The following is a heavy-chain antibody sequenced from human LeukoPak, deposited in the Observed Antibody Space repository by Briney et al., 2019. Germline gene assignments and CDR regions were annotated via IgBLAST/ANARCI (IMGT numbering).Heavy chain of an antibody. Sequence: ASVKVSCKASGYTFTGYYMHWVRQAPGQGLEWMGWINPNSGGTNYAQKFQGRVTMTRDTSISTAYMERSRLRSDDTAVYYCAKTYYYGSGSSTPIDYWGQETLVTVSS. CDR1: GYTFTGYY. CDR2: INPNSGGT. V-gene: IGHV1-2*02. J-gene: IGHJ4*02. CDR3: AKTYYYGSGSSTPIDY. D-gene: IGHD3-10*01.